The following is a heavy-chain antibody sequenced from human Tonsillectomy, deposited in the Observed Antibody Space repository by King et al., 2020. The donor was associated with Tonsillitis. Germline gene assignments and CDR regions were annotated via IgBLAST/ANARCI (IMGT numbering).Heavy chain of an antibody. CDR1: GDSISSGDYY. Sequence: VPLQESGPGLVKPSQTLSLTCNVSGDSISSGDYYWHWIRQRPGRGLEWIGYIYYTGSTYYNPSLKSQVTISVDTSENQFSLNLRSVTAADTAVYYCARGCGGGDCRLDYWGQGTLVTVSS. CDR2: IYYTGST. CDR3: ARGCGGGDCRLDY. D-gene: IGHD2-21*02. J-gene: IGHJ4*02. V-gene: IGHV4-31*01.